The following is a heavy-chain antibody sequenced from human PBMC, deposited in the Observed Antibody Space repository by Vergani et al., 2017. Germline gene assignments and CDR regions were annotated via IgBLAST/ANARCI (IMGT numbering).Heavy chain of an antibody. CDR2: ISSSGSTI. CDR1: GFTFSSYE. CDR3: ASDSPPVVPAAIFYDYDGMDV. J-gene: IGHJ6*02. Sequence: EVQRVESGGGLVQPGGSLRLSCAASGFTFSSYEMNWVRQAPGKGLERDSYISSSGSTIYYADSVKGRFTISRDNAKHSLSLQMNSLSAEDKAVYYCASDSPPVVPAAIFYDYDGMDVWGQGTTVTVSS. V-gene: IGHV3-48*03. D-gene: IGHD2-2*01.